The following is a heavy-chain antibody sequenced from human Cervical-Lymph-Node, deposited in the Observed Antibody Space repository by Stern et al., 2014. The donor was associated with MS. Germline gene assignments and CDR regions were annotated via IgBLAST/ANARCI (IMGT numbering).Heavy chain of an antibody. J-gene: IGHJ4*02. CDR2: IIPIFGTA. CDR3: AREFNYDSSGYYFYY. Sequence: VQLVESGAEVKKPGSSVKVSCKASGGTFSTYGISWVRQAPGQGLEWMGGIIPIFGTANYAQKFQGRVTITADESTKTAYMELSSLRSEDTAVYYCAREFNYDSSGYYFYYWGQGTLVTVSS. V-gene: IGHV1-69*01. CDR1: GGTFSTYG. D-gene: IGHD3-22*01.